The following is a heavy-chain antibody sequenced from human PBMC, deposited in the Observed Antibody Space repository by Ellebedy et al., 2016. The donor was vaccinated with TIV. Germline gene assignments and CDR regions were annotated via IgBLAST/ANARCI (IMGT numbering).Heavy chain of an antibody. CDR1: GFTVSSNY. CDR3: ARGGDYGGNPDAFDI. D-gene: IGHD4-23*01. CDR2: IYSGGGT. V-gene: IGHV3-53*01. Sequence: GGSLRLSCAASGFTVSSNYMSWVRQAPGKGLEWVSVIYSGGGTHYADSVKGRFTISRDNSKNTLYLQMNSLRAEDTAVYYCARGGDYGGNPDAFDIWGQGTMVTVSS. J-gene: IGHJ3*02.